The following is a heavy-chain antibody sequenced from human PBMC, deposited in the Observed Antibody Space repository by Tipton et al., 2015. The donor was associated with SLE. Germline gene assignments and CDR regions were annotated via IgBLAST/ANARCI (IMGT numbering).Heavy chain of an antibody. CDR1: GGSISSGGYY. CDR2: IYYSGST. D-gene: IGHD4-17*01. V-gene: IGHV4-39*07. J-gene: IGHJ4*02. CDR3: ASGMTTAPDVLSFDY. Sequence: TLSLTCTVSGGSISSGGYYWSWIRQPPGKGLEWIGSIYYSGSTNYNPSLQSRVTLSIDTSKNQFFLKLSSVTAADTAVYYCASGMTTAPDVLSFDYWGQGTLVTVSS.